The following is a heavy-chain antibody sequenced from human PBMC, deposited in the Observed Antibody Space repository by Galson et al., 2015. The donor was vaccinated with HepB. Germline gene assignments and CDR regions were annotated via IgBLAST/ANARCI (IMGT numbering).Heavy chain of an antibody. J-gene: IGHJ4*02. Sequence: SVKVSCKASGYTFTSYGISWVRQAPGQGLEWMGWISAYNGNTNYAQKLQGRVTMTTDTSTSTAYMELRSLRSDDTSVYYCARADYDSSGYYRDVVDFDYWGQGTLVTVSS. CDR2: ISAYNGNT. D-gene: IGHD3-22*01. CDR1: GYTFTSYG. V-gene: IGHV1-18*04. CDR3: ARADYDSSGYYRDVVDFDY.